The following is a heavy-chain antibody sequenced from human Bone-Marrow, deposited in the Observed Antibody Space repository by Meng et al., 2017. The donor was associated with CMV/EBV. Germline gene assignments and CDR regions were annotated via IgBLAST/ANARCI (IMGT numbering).Heavy chain of an antibody. V-gene: IGHV4-59*13. CDR2: IYYSGST. CDR1: GGSISSYY. Sequence: SETMSLTCPVSGGSISSYYWSWIRQSPGRGLEWIGYIYYSGSTNYNPSLKSRVTISVDTSRNQFSLNVSSVTAADTAVYHRARGVYSYGYYYYYGMDVWGQGTTVTVSS. J-gene: IGHJ6*02. CDR3: ARGVYSYGYYYYYGMDV. D-gene: IGHD5-18*01.